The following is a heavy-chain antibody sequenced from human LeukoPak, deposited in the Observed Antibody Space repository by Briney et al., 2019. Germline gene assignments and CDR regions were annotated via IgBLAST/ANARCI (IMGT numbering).Heavy chain of an antibody. CDR1: GASSIDYY. CDR3: VRPGQNSWWVYFNY. J-gene: IGHJ4*02. Sequence: SETLSLTCTVSGASSIDYYWTWIRQPPGKGLEWIGYIHPSGSTNYNPSLNSRVTMSVDKSKNQFSLRLSSVIAADTAVYYCVRPGQNSWWVYFNYWGQGTVVTVSS. V-gene: IGHV4-4*09. CDR2: IHPSGST. D-gene: IGHD2-15*01.